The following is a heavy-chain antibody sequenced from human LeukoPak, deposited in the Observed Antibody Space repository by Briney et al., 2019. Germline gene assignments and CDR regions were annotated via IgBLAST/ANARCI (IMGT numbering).Heavy chain of an antibody. CDR1: GYTFTSYY. Sequence: ASVKVSCTASGYTFTSYYMHWVRQAPGQGLEWMGIINPSGGSTSYAQKFQGRVTMTRDTSTSTVYMELSSLRSEDTAVYYCAGGVTFYYFDYWGQGTLVTVSS. J-gene: IGHJ4*02. V-gene: IGHV1-46*01. CDR2: INPSGGST. D-gene: IGHD4-4*01. CDR3: AGGVTFYYFDY.